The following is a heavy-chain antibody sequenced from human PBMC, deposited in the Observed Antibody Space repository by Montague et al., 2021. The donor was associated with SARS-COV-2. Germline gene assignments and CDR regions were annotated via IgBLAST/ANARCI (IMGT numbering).Heavy chain of an antibody. CDR1: GLSFSDSY. J-gene: IGHJ4*02. D-gene: IGHD6-19*01. CDR3: ATQEDPSGWIPGPFDF. V-gene: IGHV4-39*01. CDR2: IYYRGST. Sequence: SETLSLTCSVSGLSFSDSYWSWIRQPPGKGLEWIGSIYYRGSTYYNPSLKGRVIISVDTSKNQLSLKLSSVTAADTAVYYCATQEDPSGWIPGPFDFWGQGTLLTVSS.